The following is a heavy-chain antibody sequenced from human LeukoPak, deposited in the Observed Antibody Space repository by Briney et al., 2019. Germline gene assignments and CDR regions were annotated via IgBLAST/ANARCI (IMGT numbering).Heavy chain of an antibody. CDR2: INHSGGT. CDR3: ARDPRYCSGGSCFGY. Sequence: SETLSLTCAVYGGSFSGYYWSWIRQPPGKGLEWIGEINHSGGTNYNPSLKSRVTISVDTPKNQFSLKLSSVTAADTAVYYCARDPRYCSGGSCFGYRGQGTLVTVSS. J-gene: IGHJ4*02. CDR1: GGSFSGYY. V-gene: IGHV4-34*01. D-gene: IGHD2-15*01.